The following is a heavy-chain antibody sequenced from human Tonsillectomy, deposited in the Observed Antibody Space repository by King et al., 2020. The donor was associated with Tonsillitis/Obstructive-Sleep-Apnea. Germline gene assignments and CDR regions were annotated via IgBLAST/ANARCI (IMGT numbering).Heavy chain of an antibody. Sequence: VQLVESGGGLVQPGGSLRLSCAASGFTFSSYAMSWVRQAPGKGLEWVSAISGSGGSTYYADSVKGRFTISRDNSKNTLYLQMNSLRAEDTAVSYCAERRGVQQLGALGKYCGYWGQGARVTVA. D-gene: IGHD6-13*01. CDR1: GFTFSSYA. CDR3: AERRGVQQLGALGKYCGY. V-gene: IGHV3-23*04. CDR2: ISGSGGST. J-gene: IGHJ4*02.